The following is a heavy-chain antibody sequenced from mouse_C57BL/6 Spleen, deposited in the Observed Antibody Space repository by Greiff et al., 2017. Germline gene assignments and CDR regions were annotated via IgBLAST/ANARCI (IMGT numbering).Heavy chain of an antibody. D-gene: IGHD1-1*01. CDR1: GYSFTGYY. V-gene: IGHV1-42*01. Sequence: LVEPGASVKISCKASGYSFTGYYMNWVKQSPEKSLEWIGEINPSTGGTTYNQKFKAKATLTVDKSSSTAYMQLKSLTSEDSAVYYCARPHYYGSSAWFAYWGQGTLVTVSA. CDR3: ARPHYYGSSAWFAY. CDR2: INPSTGGT. J-gene: IGHJ3*01.